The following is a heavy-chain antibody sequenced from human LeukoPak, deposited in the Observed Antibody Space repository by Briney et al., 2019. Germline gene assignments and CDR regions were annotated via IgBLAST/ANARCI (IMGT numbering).Heavy chain of an antibody. V-gene: IGHV4-31*03. CDR1: GGSISSGGYY. CDR3: ARDPVAANKNDYYYYGMDV. CDR2: IYYSGST. D-gene: IGHD2-15*01. J-gene: IGHJ6*02. Sequence: PSQTLSLTCTVSGGSISSGGYYWSWIRQHPGKGLEWIGYIYYSGSTYYNPSLKSRVTISVDTSKNQFSLKLSSVTAADTAVYYCARDPVAANKNDYYYYGMDVWGQGTTVTVPS.